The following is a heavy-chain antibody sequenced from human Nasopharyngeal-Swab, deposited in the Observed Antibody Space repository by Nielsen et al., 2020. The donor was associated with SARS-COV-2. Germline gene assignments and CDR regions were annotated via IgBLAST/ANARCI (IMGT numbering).Heavy chain of an antibody. Sequence: GGSLRLSCAVSGFNFSSYSMSWVRQAPGKGLEWVSGISWNGNIRGHADSVEGRFTISRDNAKSSLYLQMNSLRVEDTALYYCARENNWEALRYFDLWGRGTLVTVSS. CDR1: GFNFSSYS. CDR2: ISWNGNIR. J-gene: IGHJ2*01. D-gene: IGHD1-20*01. CDR3: ARENNWEALRYFDL. V-gene: IGHV3-9*01.